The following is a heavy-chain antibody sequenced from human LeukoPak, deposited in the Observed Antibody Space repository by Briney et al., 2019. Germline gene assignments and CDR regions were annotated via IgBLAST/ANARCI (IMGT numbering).Heavy chain of an antibody. CDR1: GFTFSSYS. D-gene: IGHD2-2*01. CDR3: ARKGDGYCSSTSCVDAFDI. CDR2: ISSSSSYI. V-gene: IGHV3-21*01. J-gene: IGHJ3*02. Sequence: GGSLRLSCAASGFTFSSYSMNWVRQAPGKGLEWVSSISSSSSYIYNADSVKGRFTISRDNAKNSLYLQMNSLRAEDTAVYHCARKGDGYCSSTSCVDAFDIWGQGTMVAVSS.